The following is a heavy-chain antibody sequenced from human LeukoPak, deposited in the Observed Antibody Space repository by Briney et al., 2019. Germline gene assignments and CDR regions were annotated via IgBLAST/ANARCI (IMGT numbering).Heavy chain of an antibody. Sequence: SETLSLTCGVAGGSISTTNWWTWVRQPPGEGLEWIGEVHLSGRTHYNPSLESRVTMSVDMSENHISLRLTSVTAADTAVYYCAREGGPYRPLDYSGQGTLVTVSS. CDR3: AREGGPYRPLDY. CDR1: GGSISTTNW. V-gene: IGHV4-4*02. J-gene: IGHJ4*02. CDR2: VHLSGRT.